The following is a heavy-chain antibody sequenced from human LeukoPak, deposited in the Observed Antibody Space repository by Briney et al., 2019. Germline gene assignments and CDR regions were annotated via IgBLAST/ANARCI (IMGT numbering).Heavy chain of an antibody. CDR3: ATYYYDSSGLVDY. CDR2: IKQDGSEK. CDR1: GFTFSSYW. Sequence: GWSLRLSCAASGFTFSSYWMSWVRQAPGKGLEWVANIKQDGSEKYYVDSVKGRFTISRDNAKNSLYLQMNSLRAEDTAVYYCATYYYDSSGLVDYWGQGTLVTVSS. D-gene: IGHD3-22*01. J-gene: IGHJ4*02. V-gene: IGHV3-7*01.